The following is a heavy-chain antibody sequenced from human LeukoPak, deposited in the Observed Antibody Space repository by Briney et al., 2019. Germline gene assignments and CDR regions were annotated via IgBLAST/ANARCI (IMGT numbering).Heavy chain of an antibody. CDR3: ARLRVGATAAFDY. D-gene: IGHD1-26*01. CDR1: GGSISSYY. J-gene: IGHJ4*02. Sequence: SETLSLTCTVSGGSISSYYWSWIRQPPGKGLEWIGYIYYSGSTNYNPSLKSRVTISVDTSKNQFSPKLSSVTAADTAVYYCARLRVGATAAFDYWGQGTLVTVSS. CDR2: IYYSGST. V-gene: IGHV4-59*08.